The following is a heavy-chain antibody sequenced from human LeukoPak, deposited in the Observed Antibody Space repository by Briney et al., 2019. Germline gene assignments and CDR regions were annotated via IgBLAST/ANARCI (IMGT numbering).Heavy chain of an antibody. CDR3: APPGYCSGGSCPLDY. CDR2: ISGSGGST. J-gene: IGHJ4*02. Sequence: GGTLRLSCAASGFTFSSYAMSWVRQAPGKGLEWVSAISGSGGSTYYADSVKGRFTISRDNSKNTLYLQMNSLRAEDTAVYYCAPPGYCSGGSCPLDYWGQGTLVTVSS. D-gene: IGHD2-15*01. CDR1: GFTFSSYA. V-gene: IGHV3-23*01.